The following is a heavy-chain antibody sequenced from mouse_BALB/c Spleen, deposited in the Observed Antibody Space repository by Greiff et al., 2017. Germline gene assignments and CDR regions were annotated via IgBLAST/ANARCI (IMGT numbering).Heavy chain of an antibody. CDR3: ARDKNRDGPLFAY. CDR1: GFTFTDYY. CDR2: IRNKANGYTT. V-gene: IGHV7-3*02. Sequence: EVKVVESGGGLVQPGGSLRLSCATSGFTFTDYYMSWVRQPPGKALEWLGFIRNKANGYTTEYSASVKGRFTISRDNSQSILYLQMNTLRAEDSATYYCARDKNRDGPLFAYWGQGTLVTVSA. D-gene: IGHD2-3*01. J-gene: IGHJ3*01.